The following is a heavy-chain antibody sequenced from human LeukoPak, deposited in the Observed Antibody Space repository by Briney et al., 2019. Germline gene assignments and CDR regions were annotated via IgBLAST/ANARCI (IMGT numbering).Heavy chain of an antibody. D-gene: IGHD5-12*01. CDR1: GFTFSSYA. CDR3: ARAKAVVATITPFDY. J-gene: IGHJ4*02. Sequence: GGSLRLSCAASGFTFSSYAMSWVRQAPGKGLEWVSYISHSGNTKYYADSVKGRFTISRDNGKNSLYLQTNSLTAEDTAVYYCARAKAVVATITPFDYWGQGTLVTVSS. CDR2: ISHSGNTK. V-gene: IGHV3-48*04.